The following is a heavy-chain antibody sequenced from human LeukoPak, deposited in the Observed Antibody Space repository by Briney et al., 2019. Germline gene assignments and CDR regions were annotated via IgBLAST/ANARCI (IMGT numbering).Heavy chain of an antibody. CDR1: GFSFSNYG. CDR2: ISYDENIK. CDR3: ARDDVGSGYYY. Sequence: GRSLRLSCAASGFSFSNYGMHWVRQAPGKGLEWVAVISYDENIKYHADSVKGRFTISRDNSKNTLYLQMNSLRAEDMAVYYCARDDVGSGYYYWGQGTLVTVSS. J-gene: IGHJ4*02. V-gene: IGHV3-30*03. D-gene: IGHD3-22*01.